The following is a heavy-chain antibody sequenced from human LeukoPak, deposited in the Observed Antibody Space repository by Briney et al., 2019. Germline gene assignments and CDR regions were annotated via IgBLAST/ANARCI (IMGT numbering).Heavy chain of an antibody. CDR3: ARDSGPIFGVVNNWFDP. Sequence: GASVKVSCKASGYTFTGYYMHWVRQAPGQGLEWMGWINPNSGGTNYAQKFQGRVTMTRDTSISTAYMELSRLRSDDTAVYYCARDSGPIFGVVNNWFDPWGQGTLVTVSS. CDR2: INPNSGGT. J-gene: IGHJ5*02. V-gene: IGHV1-2*02. CDR1: GYTFTGYY. D-gene: IGHD3-3*01.